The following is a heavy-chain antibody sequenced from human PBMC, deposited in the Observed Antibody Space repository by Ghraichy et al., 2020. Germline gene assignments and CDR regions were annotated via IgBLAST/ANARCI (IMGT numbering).Heavy chain of an antibody. CDR2: INPSTGTT. Sequence: ASVKVSCKASRYNFRKYYVNWVRQTHGQGLEWMGIINPSTGTTTYAQKFQGRITMTRDTSTSTAYMQLSSLTSEDTAIYYCARDKPYYHDDGSYEASYFFDCWGQGSVVTVS. D-gene: IGHD2/OR15-2a*01. V-gene: IGHV1-46*03. CDR1: RYNFRKYY. J-gene: IGHJ4*02. CDR3: ARDKPYYHDDGSYEASYFFDC.